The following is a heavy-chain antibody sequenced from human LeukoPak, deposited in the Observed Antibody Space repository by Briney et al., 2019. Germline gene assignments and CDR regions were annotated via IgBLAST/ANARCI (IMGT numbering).Heavy chain of an antibody. V-gene: IGHV3-23*01. J-gene: IGHJ4*02. Sequence: QPGGSLRLSCAASGXIPFNSYSMSWVRQAPGKGLEWVSAITSSGETTYYADSVKGRFTISRDNSKNMVYLQMNSLRAEDAATYYCAKMQGYFDYWGQGILVTVSS. CDR3: AKMQGYFDY. CDR2: ITSSGETT. CDR1: GXIPFNSYS.